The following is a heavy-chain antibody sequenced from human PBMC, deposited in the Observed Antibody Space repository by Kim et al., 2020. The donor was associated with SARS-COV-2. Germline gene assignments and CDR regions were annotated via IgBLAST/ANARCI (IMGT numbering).Heavy chain of an antibody. Sequence: SETLSLTCAVYGGSFSGYYWSWIRQPPGKGLEWIGEINHSGSTNYNPSLKSRVTISVDTSKNQFSLKLSSVTAADTAVYYCARGRLLWFVELPPFDCWGPGSLVAVSS. CDR2: INHSGST. CDR3: ARGRLLWFVELPPFDC. D-gene: IGHD3-10*01. V-gene: IGHV4-34*01. J-gene: IGHJ4*02. CDR1: GGSFSGYY.